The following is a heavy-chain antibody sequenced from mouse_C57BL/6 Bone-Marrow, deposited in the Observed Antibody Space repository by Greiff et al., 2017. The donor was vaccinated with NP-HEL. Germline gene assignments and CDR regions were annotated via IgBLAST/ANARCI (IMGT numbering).Heavy chain of an antibody. CDR3: ARGTMGTTVDY. CDR2: IYPSDSET. J-gene: IGHJ2*01. V-gene: IGHV1-61*01. Sequence: QVQLQQPGAELVRPGSSVKLSCKASGYTFTSYWMDWVKQRPGQGLEWIGNIYPSDSETHYNQKFKDKATLTVDKSSSTAYMQLSSLTSEDSAVYYCARGTMGTTVDYWGQGATLTVSS. D-gene: IGHD2-14*01. CDR1: GYTFTSYW.